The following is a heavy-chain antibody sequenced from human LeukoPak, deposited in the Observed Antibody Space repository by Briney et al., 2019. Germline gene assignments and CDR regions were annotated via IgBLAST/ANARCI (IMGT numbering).Heavy chain of an antibody. CDR1: GYPFTTYT. V-gene: IGHV1-2*04. D-gene: IGHD6-19*01. CDR3: ARGGLGAVAGTATRSFLQKKNTYYYYYGMDV. J-gene: IGHJ6*02. Sequence: GASVKVSCKASGYPFTTYTMNWVRQAPGQGLEWMGWINPNSGGTNYAQKFQGWVTMTRDTSISTAYMELSRLRSDDTAVYYCARGGLGAVAGTATRSFLQKKNTYYYYYGMDVWGQGTTVTVSS. CDR2: INPNSGGT.